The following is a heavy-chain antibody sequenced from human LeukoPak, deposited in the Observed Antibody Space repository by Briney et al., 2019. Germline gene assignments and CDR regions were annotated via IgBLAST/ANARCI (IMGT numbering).Heavy chain of an antibody. CDR1: GFTFLTYA. Sequence: GESLKISCAASGFTFLTYAMSWVRQAPGKGLQWVSVIRDSGASTYYADSVKGRFTISRDNSKNTLYLQMNSLRAEDTAVYYCAKAGRSGWYPGWPSDIWGQGTMVTVSS. J-gene: IGHJ3*02. D-gene: IGHD6-19*01. V-gene: IGHV3-23*01. CDR2: IRDSGAST. CDR3: AKAGRSGWYPGWPSDI.